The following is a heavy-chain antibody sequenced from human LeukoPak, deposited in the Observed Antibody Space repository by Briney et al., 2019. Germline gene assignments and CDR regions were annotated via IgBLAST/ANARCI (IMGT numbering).Heavy chain of an antibody. CDR2: IYYSGST. D-gene: IGHD4-23*01. CDR1: GGSISSSSYY. V-gene: IGHV4-39*01. J-gene: IGHJ4*02. CDR3: ANGGYFDY. Sequence: SETLSLTCTVSGGSISSSSYYWGWIRQPPGKGLEWIGSIYYSGSTYYNPSLKSRVTISVDTSKNQFSLKLSSVTAADTAVYYCANGGYFDYWGQGTLVTVSS.